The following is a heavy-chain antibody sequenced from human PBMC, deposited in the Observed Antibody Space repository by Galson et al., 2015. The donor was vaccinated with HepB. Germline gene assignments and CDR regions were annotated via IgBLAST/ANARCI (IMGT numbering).Heavy chain of an antibody. V-gene: IGHV3-23*01. CDR3: ARGSGSAYYFDY. J-gene: IGHJ4*02. CDR1: GFTFSSHV. Sequence: SLRLSCAASGFTFSSHVMTWVRQAPGKGLEWVSAISGNGDSTSYADSVEGRFTISRDNSKDMLYLQMNSLRAEDTALYYCARGSGSAYYFDYWGQGTRVTVSS. D-gene: IGHD3-3*01. CDR2: ISGNGDST.